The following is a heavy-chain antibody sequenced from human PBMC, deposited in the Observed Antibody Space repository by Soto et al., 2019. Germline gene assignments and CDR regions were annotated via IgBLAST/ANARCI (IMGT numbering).Heavy chain of an antibody. CDR3: AKDLVASTVTGAVDY. V-gene: IGHV3-30*18. CDR1: GFTFSSYG. J-gene: IGHJ4*02. CDR2: ISYDGSNK. Sequence: GGSLRLSCAASGFTFSSYGMHWVRQAPGKGLEWVAVISYDGSNKYYADSVKGRFTISRDNSKNTLYLQMNSLRAEDTAVYYCAKDLVASTVTGAVDYWGQGTLVTVSS. D-gene: IGHD4-17*01.